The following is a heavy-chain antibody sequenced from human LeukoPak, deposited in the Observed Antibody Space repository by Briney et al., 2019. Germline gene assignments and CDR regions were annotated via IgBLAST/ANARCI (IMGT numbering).Heavy chain of an antibody. CDR2: ISAYNGNT. J-gene: IGHJ4*02. V-gene: IGHV1-18*01. CDR1: GYTFTSYG. D-gene: IGHD1-26*01. CDR3: ASLFWELRYFDY. Sequence: GASVKASCKASGYTFTSYGISWVRQAPGQGLEWMGWISAYNGNTNYAQKLQGRVTMTTDTSTSTAYMELRSLRSEDTAVYYCASLFWELRYFDYWGQGTLVTVSS.